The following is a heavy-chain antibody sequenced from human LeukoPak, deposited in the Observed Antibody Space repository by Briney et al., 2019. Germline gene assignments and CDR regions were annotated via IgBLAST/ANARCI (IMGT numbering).Heavy chain of an antibody. CDR3: ARVPPYYYDSSGYFDY. V-gene: IGHV4-59*01. D-gene: IGHD3-22*01. CDR2: IYYSGST. Sequence: SETLSLTCTVSGGSISSYYWSWIRQPPGKGLEWIGYIYYSGSTNYNPSLKSRVTISVDTSKNQFSLKPSSVTAADTAVYYCARVPPYYYDSSGYFDYWGQGTLVTVSS. CDR1: GGSISSYY. J-gene: IGHJ4*02.